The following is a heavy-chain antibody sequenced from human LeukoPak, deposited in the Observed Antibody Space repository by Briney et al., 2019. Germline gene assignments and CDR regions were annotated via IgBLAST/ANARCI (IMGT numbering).Heavy chain of an antibody. V-gene: IGHV4-61*02. CDR1: GGSISSGSYY. J-gene: IGHJ4*02. Sequence: SETLSLTCTVSGGSISSGSYYWSWIRQPAGKGLEWIGRIYTSGSTNYNPSLKSRVTISVDTSKNQFSLKLSSVTAADTAVYYCARERAYYDFWSGYSNTNYFDYWGQGTLVTVSS. CDR3: ARERAYYDFWSGYSNTNYFDY. CDR2: IYTSGST. D-gene: IGHD3-3*01.